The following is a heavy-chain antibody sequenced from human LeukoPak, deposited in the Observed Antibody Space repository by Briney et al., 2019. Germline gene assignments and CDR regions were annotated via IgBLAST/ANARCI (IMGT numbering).Heavy chain of an antibody. J-gene: IGHJ4*02. V-gene: IGHV1-18*01. CDR1: GYTFTSYG. Sequence: ASVKVSCKASGYTFTSYGISWVRQAPGQGLEWMGWISAYNGNTNYAQKLQGRVTMPTDTSTSTAYMELRSLRSDDTAVYYCARKWDAVVTPGFDYWGQGTLVTVSS. CDR3: ARKWDAVVTPGFDY. D-gene: IGHD4-23*01. CDR2: ISAYNGNT.